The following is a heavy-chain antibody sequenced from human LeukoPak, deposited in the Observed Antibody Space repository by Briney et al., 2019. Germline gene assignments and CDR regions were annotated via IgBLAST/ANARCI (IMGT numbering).Heavy chain of an antibody. J-gene: IGHJ4*02. D-gene: IGHD6-13*01. Sequence: HSGGSLRLSCAASGFTFSSYTMTWVRQAPGKGLEWVSAISGSGGSTYYADSVKGRFTISRDNSKNTLYLQMNSLRAEDTAVYYCARAQQLVPFDYWGQGTLVTVSS. V-gene: IGHV3-23*01. CDR3: ARAQQLVPFDY. CDR1: GFTFSSYT. CDR2: ISGSGGST.